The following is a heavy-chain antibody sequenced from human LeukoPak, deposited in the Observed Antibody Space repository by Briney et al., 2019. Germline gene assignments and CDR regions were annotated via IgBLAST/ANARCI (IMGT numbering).Heavy chain of an antibody. D-gene: IGHD2-2*01. V-gene: IGHV3-21*01. Sequence: GSLRLSCAASGFTFSSYSMNWVRQAPGKGLEWVSSISSSSSYIYYADSVKGRFTISRDNAKNSLYLQMNSLRAEDTAVYYCARDLEGRYCASTNCPFDYWGQGTLVTVSS. CDR1: GFTFSSYS. J-gene: IGHJ4*02. CDR3: ARDLEGRYCASTNCPFDY. CDR2: ISSSSSYI.